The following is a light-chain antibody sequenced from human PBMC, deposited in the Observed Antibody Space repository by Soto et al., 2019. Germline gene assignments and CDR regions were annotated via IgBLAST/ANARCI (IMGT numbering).Light chain of an antibody. CDR3: QHYNNWPRT. CDR1: QSFSSN. Sequence: EFVLTQSPGTLSLSPGERATLSCRASQSFSSNLAWYQHIPGQAPRLLIYGASTRATGIPARFSGSGSGTEFTLTISSLQSEDFAVYHCQHYNNWPRTFGQGTKVDIK. J-gene: IGKJ1*01. V-gene: IGKV3-15*01. CDR2: GAS.